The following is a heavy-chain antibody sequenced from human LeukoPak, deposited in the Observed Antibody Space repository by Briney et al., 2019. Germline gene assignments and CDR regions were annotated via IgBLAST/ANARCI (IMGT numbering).Heavy chain of an antibody. CDR1: GFTFSSYS. CDR2: ISSSSSYI. CDR3: ARLYYGSGSYLFDY. V-gene: IGHV3-21*01. J-gene: IGHJ4*02. Sequence: PGGSLRLSCAASGFTFSSYSMNWVRQAPGKGLEWVSSISSSSSYIYYADSVKGRFTISRDNAKNSLYLQMNSLRAEDTAVYYCARLYYGSGSYLFDYWGQGTLVTVSP. D-gene: IGHD3-10*01.